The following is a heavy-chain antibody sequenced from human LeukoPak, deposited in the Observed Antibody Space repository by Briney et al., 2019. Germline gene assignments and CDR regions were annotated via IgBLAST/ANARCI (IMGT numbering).Heavy chain of an antibody. D-gene: IGHD6-13*01. CDR2: INPNSGGT. J-gene: IGHJ3*02. CDR3: ASLVNIAAAGDDAFDI. Sequence: GASVKVSCKASGYTFTGFYMHWVRQAPGQGREWMGWINPNSGGTNYAQKFQGRVTMTRDTSISTAYMELSRLRSDDTAVYYCASLVNIAAAGDDAFDIWGQGTMVTVSS. V-gene: IGHV1-2*02. CDR1: GYTFTGFY.